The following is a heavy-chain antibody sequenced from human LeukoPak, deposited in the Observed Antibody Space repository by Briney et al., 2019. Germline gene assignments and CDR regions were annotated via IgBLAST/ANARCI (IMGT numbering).Heavy chain of an antibody. CDR2: ITCSGGTI. V-gene: IGHV3-11*01. Sequence: GGSLRLSCAASGFTFSDYYMSWIRQAPGKGLEWLSYITCSGGTIHYADSVKGRFTISRDNAKNSLYLQMNSLRAEDTAVYYCAREVYWAFDIWGQGTMVTVSS. CDR3: AREVYWAFDI. CDR1: GFTFSDYY. D-gene: IGHD1-26*01. J-gene: IGHJ3*02.